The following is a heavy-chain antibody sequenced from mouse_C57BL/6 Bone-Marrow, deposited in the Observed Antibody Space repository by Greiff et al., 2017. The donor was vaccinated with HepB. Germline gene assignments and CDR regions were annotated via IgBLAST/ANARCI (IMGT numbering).Heavy chain of an antibody. CDR3: FLRTVYGNYDWYFDV. J-gene: IGHJ1*03. V-gene: IGHV1-53*01. Sequence: QVQLQQPGTELVKPGASVKLSCKASGYTFTSYWMHWVKQRPGQGLEWIGNINPSNGGTNYNEKFKSKATLTVDKSSSTSYMQLSSLTSEDSAFYYCFLRTVYGNYDWYFDVWGTGTTVTVSS. D-gene: IGHD2-1*01. CDR2: INPSNGGT. CDR1: GYTFTSYW.